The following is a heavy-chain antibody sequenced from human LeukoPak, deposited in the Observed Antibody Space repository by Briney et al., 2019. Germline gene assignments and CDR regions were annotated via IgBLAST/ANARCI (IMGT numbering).Heavy chain of an antibody. CDR1: GGSISSSSYY. CDR2: IYYSGST. J-gene: IGHJ6*02. V-gene: IGHV4-39*07. Sequence: SETLSLTCTVSGGSISSSSYYWGWIRQPPGKGLEWIGSIYYSGSTYHNPSLKSRVTISVDTSKNQFSLKLSSVTAADTAVYYCARIFGELLYMNYYYYGMDVWGQGTTVTVSS. CDR3: ARIFGELLYMNYYYYGMDV. D-gene: IGHD3-10*01.